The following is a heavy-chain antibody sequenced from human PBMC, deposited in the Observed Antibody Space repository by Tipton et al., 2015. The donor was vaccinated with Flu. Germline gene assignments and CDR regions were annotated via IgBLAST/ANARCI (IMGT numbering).Heavy chain of an antibody. CDR2: IYSGGST. CDR3: ARERWGGPDY. J-gene: IGHJ4*02. Sequence: LSLTCAASGFTVSSNYMSWVRQAPGKGLEWVSVIYSGGSTYYADSVKGRFTISRDNSKNTLYLQMNSLRAEDTAVYYCARERWGGPDYWGQGTLVTVSS. CDR1: GFTVSSNY. D-gene: IGHD4-23*01. V-gene: IGHV3-53*01.